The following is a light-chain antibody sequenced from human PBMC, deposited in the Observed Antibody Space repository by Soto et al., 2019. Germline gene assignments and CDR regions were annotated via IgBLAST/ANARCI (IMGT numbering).Light chain of an antibody. CDR2: RNN. J-gene: IGLJ1*01. CDR3: AAWDDSLSGYV. Sequence: QSVLTQPPSASGTPGQRVTISCSGSSSNIGSNYVYWYQQLPGTAPKLLIYRNNQRPSGVPDRFSGSKSGTSASLAISGLRSEDEADYYCAAWDDSLSGYVCGTGTKVTDL. V-gene: IGLV1-47*01. CDR1: SSNIGSNY.